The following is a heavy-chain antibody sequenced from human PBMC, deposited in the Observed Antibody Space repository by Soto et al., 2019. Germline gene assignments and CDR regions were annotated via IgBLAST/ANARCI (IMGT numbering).Heavy chain of an antibody. V-gene: IGHV3-30*18. Sequence: ESGGGVVQPGRSLRLSCAASGFTFSSYGMHWVRQAPGKGLEWVAVISYDGSNKYYADSVKGRFTISRDNSKNTLYLQMNSLRAEDTAVYYCAKDRGYYDSRDSGAFDIWGQGTMVTVSS. D-gene: IGHD3-22*01. CDR3: AKDRGYYDSRDSGAFDI. J-gene: IGHJ3*02. CDR2: ISYDGSNK. CDR1: GFTFSSYG.